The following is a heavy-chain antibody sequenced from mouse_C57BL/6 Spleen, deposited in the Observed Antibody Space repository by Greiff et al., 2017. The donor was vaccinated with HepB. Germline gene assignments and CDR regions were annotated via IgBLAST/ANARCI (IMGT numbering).Heavy chain of an antibody. V-gene: IGHV5-4*03. CDR3: ARRVFYDYHPWFAY. J-gene: IGHJ3*01. CDR1: GFTFSSYA. Sequence: VQLKESGVGLVKPGGSLKLSCAASGFTFSSYAMSWVRQTPEKRLEWVATISDGGSYTYYPDNVKGRFTISRDNAKNNLYLQMSHLKSEDTAMYYCARRVFYDYHPWFAYWGQGTLVTVSA. D-gene: IGHD2-4*01. CDR2: ISDGGSYT.